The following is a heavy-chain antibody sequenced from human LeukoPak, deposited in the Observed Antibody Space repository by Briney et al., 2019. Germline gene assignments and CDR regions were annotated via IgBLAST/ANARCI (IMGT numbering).Heavy chain of an antibody. CDR3: AKDPTDFDSSGQTYFDY. J-gene: IGHJ4*02. V-gene: IGHV3-23*01. CDR1: GFIFSKYA. D-gene: IGHD3-22*01. CDR2: ISGSGGIT. Sequence: PGGSLRLSCAASGFIFSKYAMSWVRQAPGKGLEWVSGISGSGGITHYADSVRGRFTISRDNSKNTLHLQMNSLRAEDTAVYYCAKDPTDFDSSGQTYFDYWGQGSLVTVSS.